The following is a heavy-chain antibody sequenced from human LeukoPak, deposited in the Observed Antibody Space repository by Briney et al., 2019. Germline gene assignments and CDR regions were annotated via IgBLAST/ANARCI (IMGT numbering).Heavy chain of an antibody. CDR1: GFTFSSYG. V-gene: IGHV3-23*01. J-gene: IGHJ4*02. Sequence: GGSLRLSCAAPGFTFSSYGMSWVRPAPGKGLEWVSAISGSGGSTYYADSVKGRFTISRDNSKNTLYLQMNSLRAEDTAVYYCAKAPDDYDSSGYSDYWGQGTLVTVSS. CDR3: AKAPDDYDSSGYSDY. CDR2: ISGSGGST. D-gene: IGHD3-22*01.